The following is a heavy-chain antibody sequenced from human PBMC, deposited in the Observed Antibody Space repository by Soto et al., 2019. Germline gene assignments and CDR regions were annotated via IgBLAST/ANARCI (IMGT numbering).Heavy chain of an antibody. D-gene: IGHD1-26*01. CDR1: GLTVSSNY. J-gene: IGHJ4*02. Sequence: EVQLVDSGGALMQPGGSLRLSCVASGLTVSSNYMSWVRQAPGKGLEWVSVIYSGGSTYYADSVKGRFTISRDNSKNTLYLQMNSLRVEDTAVYYCARDQEYSGTYYRYFDYWGQGTLVTVSS. CDR2: IYSGGST. V-gene: IGHV3-53*01. CDR3: ARDQEYSGTYYRYFDY.